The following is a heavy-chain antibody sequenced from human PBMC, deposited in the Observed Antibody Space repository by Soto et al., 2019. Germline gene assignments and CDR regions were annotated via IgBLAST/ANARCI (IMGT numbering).Heavy chain of an antibody. Sequence: SVKVSCKASGGTFSSYAISWVRQAPGQGLEWMGGIIPIFGTANYAQKFQGRVTITADESTSTAYMELSSLRSEDTAVYYCAREFAGIVAFDIWGQGTMVTVSS. CDR2: IIPIFGTA. CDR3: AREFAGIVAFDI. CDR1: GGTFSSYA. J-gene: IGHJ3*02. V-gene: IGHV1-69*13. D-gene: IGHD3-16*02.